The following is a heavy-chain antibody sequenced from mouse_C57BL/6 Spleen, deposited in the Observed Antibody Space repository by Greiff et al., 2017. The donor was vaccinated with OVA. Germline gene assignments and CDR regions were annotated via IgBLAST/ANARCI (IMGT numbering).Heavy chain of an antibody. J-gene: IGHJ2*01. CDR2: IDPSDSYT. V-gene: IGHV1-69*01. CDR1: GYTFTSYW. Sequence: QVQLKQPGAVLVMPGASVKLSCKASGYTFTSYWMHWVKQRPGQGLEWIGAIDPSDSYTNSHQKFKGKSNLTVAKSSSTAYMQLSSLTSADSAVYYCARCRGSTLDYWGQGTTLTVSS. CDR3: ARCRGSTLDY. D-gene: IGHD1-1*01.